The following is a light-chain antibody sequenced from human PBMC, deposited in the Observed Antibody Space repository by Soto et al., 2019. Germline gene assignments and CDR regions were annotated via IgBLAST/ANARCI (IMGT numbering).Light chain of an antibody. CDR2: DAS. CDR1: QSVGSY. CDR3: QQRKNWQVT. J-gene: IGKJ5*01. V-gene: IGKV3-11*01. Sequence: EIVMTQSPVTLSLSPGERATLSCRASQSVGSYLAWYQQEPGQAPRLLIYDASNRATGIPARFTGSGSETDFTLTISSLEAEDFAVYYCQQRKNWQVTFGQGTRLEI.